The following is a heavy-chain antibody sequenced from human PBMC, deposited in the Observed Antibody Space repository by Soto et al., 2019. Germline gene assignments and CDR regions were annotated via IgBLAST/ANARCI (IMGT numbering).Heavy chain of an antibody. CDR2: ITKSGGAT. V-gene: IGHV3-23*01. D-gene: IGHD3-10*01. J-gene: IGHJ4*02. CDR1: GFTFSGSA. CDR3: SIRSYYSETSVDY. Sequence: EMQLLEFGGGLVQPGGSLRLSCAASGFTFSGSAMNWARQAPGKGLVWVSSITKSGGATYYADPVKGLFTISRGNSKNPLDLLLNSLRADGTAVYYCSIRSYYSETSVDYWRQATLVTVSS.